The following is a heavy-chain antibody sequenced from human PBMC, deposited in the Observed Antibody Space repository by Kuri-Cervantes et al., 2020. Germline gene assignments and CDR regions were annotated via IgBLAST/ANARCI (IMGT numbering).Heavy chain of an antibody. Sequence: SETLSLTVPVSGCSICSNYWSWIRQPPGKGLEWIGYIYYSVSTNYNPSLKSLVTISVDTSKNQFSLKLNCVTAADTAVYYCASLHCAAAHAFDYWGQGTLVTVSS. J-gene: IGHJ4*02. V-gene: IGHV4-59*12. D-gene: IGHD6-6*01. CDR3: ASLHCAAAHAFDY. CDR1: GCSICSNY. CDR2: IYYSVST.